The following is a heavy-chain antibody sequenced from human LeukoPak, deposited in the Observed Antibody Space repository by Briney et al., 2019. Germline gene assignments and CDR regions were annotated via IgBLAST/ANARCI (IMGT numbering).Heavy chain of an antibody. V-gene: IGHV5-51*01. CDR3: ASSSMVRGPSSAFDI. D-gene: IGHD3-10*01. J-gene: IGHJ3*02. CDR2: IYPGDSDT. CDR1: GYSFTSYW. Sequence: PGESLKISCKGSGYSFTSYWIGWVRQMPGKGLEWMGIIYPGDSDTRYSPSFQGQVTISADKSISTAYLQRSSLKASDTAMYYCASSSMVRGPSSAFDIWGQGTMLTVSS.